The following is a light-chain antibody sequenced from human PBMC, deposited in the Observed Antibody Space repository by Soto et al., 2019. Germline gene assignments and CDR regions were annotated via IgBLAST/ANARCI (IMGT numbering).Light chain of an antibody. J-gene: IGLJ7*01. CDR3: QTWDTGIHV. V-gene: IGLV4-69*01. Sequence: QSVLTQSPSASASLGASVKLTCTLSSGHTNYAIAWHQQQPEKGPRYLMKLNSDGSHSKGDGIPDRFSGSSSGAERYLTSSSLQSEDEADYYCQTWDTGIHVFGGGTQLTVL. CDR1: SGHTNYA. CDR2: LNSDGSH.